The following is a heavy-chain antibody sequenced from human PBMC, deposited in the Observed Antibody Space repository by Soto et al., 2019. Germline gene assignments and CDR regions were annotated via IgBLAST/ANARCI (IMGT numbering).Heavy chain of an antibody. CDR2: ISYSGST. CDR1: GGSISCHY. CDR3: ARDVGLQHDTGYYDFWSGKNNWFDP. Sequence: SETLSLTCTVSGGSISCHYWSWIRQPPGKGLQYIGYISYSGSTNYNPSLKSRVTISVDTSNNQFSLRLSSVTAADTAVYYCARDVGLQHDTGYYDFWSGKNNWFDPWGQGTLVTVS. D-gene: IGHD3-3*01. J-gene: IGHJ5*02. V-gene: IGHV4-59*11.